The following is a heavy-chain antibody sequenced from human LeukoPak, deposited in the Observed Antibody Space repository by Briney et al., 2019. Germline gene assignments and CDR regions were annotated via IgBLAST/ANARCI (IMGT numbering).Heavy chain of an antibody. D-gene: IGHD4/OR15-4a*01. CDR1: GGSISSSNYY. V-gene: IGHV4-39*07. J-gene: IGHJ4*02. Sequence: PSETLSLTCSVSGGSISSSNYYWGWIRQPPGKGLEWIGSTCYSGSTYYNPSLKSRVTISLDTSKNWFSLRLTSVTAADTAVYYCARRAGAYSHPYDYWGQGTLVTVSS. CDR2: TCYSGST. CDR3: ARRAGAYSHPYDY.